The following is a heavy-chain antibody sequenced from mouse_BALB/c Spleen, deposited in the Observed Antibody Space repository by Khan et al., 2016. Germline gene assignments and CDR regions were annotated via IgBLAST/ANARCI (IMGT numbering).Heavy chain of an antibody. CDR1: GFSLTSYG. J-gene: IGHJ1*01. CDR2: IWRGGST. Sequence: VQLQESGPGLVQPSQSLSITCTASGFSLTSYGVHWVRQSPGKGLEWLGVIWRGGSTDYNAAFMSRLSITKENSKSQVFLKMNSLQADDTAIYYCAKNGDWYFDVWGAGTTVTVSS. CDR3: AKNGDWYFDV. V-gene: IGHV2-5*01.